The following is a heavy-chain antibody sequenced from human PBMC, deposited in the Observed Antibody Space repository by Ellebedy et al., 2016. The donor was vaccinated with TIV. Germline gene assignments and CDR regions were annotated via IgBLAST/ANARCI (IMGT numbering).Heavy chain of an antibody. CDR3: ARGSGYDYDGGYYGMDV. Sequence: SVKVSXKASGGTFSSYAISWVRQAPGQGLEWMGGIIPIFGTANYAQKFQGRVTITADKSTSTAYMELSSLRSEDTAVYYCARGSGYDYDGGYYGMDVWGQGTTVAVSS. V-gene: IGHV1-69*06. CDR2: IIPIFGTA. CDR1: GGTFSSYA. D-gene: IGHD5-12*01. J-gene: IGHJ6*02.